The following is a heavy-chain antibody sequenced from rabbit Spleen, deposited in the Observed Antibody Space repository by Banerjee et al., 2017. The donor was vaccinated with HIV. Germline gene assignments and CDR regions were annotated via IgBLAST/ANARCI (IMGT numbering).Heavy chain of an antibody. D-gene: IGHD8-1*01. V-gene: IGHV1S45*01. J-gene: IGHJ6*01. CDR2: INIVTGKS. CDR3: ARDTGSSFSSYGMDL. Sequence: QEQLAESGGGLVKPEGSLTLTCKASGVSFSDKDVMCWVRQAPGKGLEWIACINIVTGKSVYASWAKGRFTCSKTSSTTVTLQMTSLTVADTATYFCARDTGSSFSSYGMDLWGQGTLVTVS. CDR1: GVSFSDKDV.